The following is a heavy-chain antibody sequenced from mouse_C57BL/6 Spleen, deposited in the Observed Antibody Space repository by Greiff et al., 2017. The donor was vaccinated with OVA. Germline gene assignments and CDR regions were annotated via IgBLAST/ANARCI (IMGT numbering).Heavy chain of an antibody. V-gene: IGHV1-50*01. Sequence: VQLQQSGAELVKPGASVKLSCKASGYTFTSYWMQWVKQRPGQGLEWIGEIDPSDSYTNYNQKFTGKATLTVDTSYSTAYMQLSSLTSEDSSVYYCARLHYYGSMLYAMDYWGQGTSGTVSS. CDR1: GYTFTSYW. CDR2: IDPSDSYT. CDR3: ARLHYYGSMLYAMDY. D-gene: IGHD1-1*01. J-gene: IGHJ4*01.